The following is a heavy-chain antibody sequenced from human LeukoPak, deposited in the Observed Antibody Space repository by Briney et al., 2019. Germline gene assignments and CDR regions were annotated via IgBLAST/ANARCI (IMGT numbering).Heavy chain of an antibody. CDR3: AKNRIAAAGYFSILLWWFDP. CDR2: IYHSGST. Sequence: SETLSLTCTVSGGSSSGYYWGWIRQPPGKGLEWIGSIYHSGSTYYNPSLKSRVTISVDTSKNQFSLKLSSVTAADTAVYYCAKNRIAAAGYFSILLWWFDPWGQGTLVTVSS. D-gene: IGHD6-13*01. J-gene: IGHJ5*02. V-gene: IGHV4-38-2*02. CDR1: GGSSSGYY.